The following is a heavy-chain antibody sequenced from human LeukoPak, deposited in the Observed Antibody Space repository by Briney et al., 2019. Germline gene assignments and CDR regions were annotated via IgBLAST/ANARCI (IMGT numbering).Heavy chain of an antibody. J-gene: IGHJ4*02. CDR2: ISGSGGST. CDR3: AKDLEIAAAGTPYYFDY. D-gene: IGHD6-13*01. V-gene: IGHV3-23*01. CDR1: GFTFSSYA. Sequence: GGSLRLSCAASGFTFSSYAMSWVRQAPGKGLEWVSAISGSGGSTYYADSVKGRFTISRDNSKNTLYLQMNSLRAGDTAVYYCAKDLEIAAAGTPYYFDYWGQGTLVTVSS.